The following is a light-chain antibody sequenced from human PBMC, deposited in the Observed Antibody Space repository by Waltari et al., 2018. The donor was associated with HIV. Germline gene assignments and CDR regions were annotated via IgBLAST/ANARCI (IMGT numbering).Light chain of an antibody. CDR2: NAS. J-gene: IGKJ4*01. V-gene: IGKV1-33*01. CDR3: QQYHSLPLT. Sequence: DIQMTQSPASLSASVGDRVTITCRASQDISPYLHWYQHKPGKAPNLLIFNASYLETGVPARFSGGGSGTDFTFTITSLQPEDSATYYCQQYHSLPLTFGGGTKVAIK. CDR1: QDISPY.